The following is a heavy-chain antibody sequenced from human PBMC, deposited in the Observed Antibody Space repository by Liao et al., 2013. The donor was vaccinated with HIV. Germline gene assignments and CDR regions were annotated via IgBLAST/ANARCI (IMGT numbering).Heavy chain of an antibody. Sequence: QVQLQQWGAGLLKPSETLSLTCAVYGGSISSYYWSWIRQPAGKGLEWIGRIYTSGSTNYNPSLKSRVTMSVDTSKNQFSLKLSSVTAADTAVYYCARGIVWFGEPTFDSWGQGILVTVSS. CDR3: ARGIVWFGEPTFDS. CDR1: GGSISSYY. V-gene: IGHV4-59*10. D-gene: IGHD3-10*01. CDR2: IYTSGST. J-gene: IGHJ4*02.